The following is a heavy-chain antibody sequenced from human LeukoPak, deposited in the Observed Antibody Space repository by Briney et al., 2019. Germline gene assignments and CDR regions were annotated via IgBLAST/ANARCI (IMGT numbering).Heavy chain of an antibody. J-gene: IGHJ3*02. CDR3: ARGEGADAFDI. CDR2: IYYSGST. CDR1: GGSISSSSYY. D-gene: IGHD1-26*01. Sequence: SETLSLTCTVSGGSISSSSYYWGWIRQPPGKGLEWIGSIYYSGSTYYNPSLKSRVTISVDTSKNQFSLKLSSVTAADTAVYYCARGEGADAFDIWGQGTMVTVSS. V-gene: IGHV4-39*07.